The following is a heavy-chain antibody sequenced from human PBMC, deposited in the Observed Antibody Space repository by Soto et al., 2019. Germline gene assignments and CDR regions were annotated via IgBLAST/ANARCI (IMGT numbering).Heavy chain of an antibody. Sequence: GGSQRLSCAASGFSFSSYSMNWVRQAPGKGLEWVASITTSSSYIQYADSVKGRFTISRDNSKNMVYLQMNSLRAEDTAIYYCAKVQRSMIVVALDAFDVWGQGAMVTVSS. CDR1: GFSFSSYS. CDR3: AKVQRSMIVVALDAFDV. CDR2: ITTSSSYI. J-gene: IGHJ3*01. V-gene: IGHV3-21*04. D-gene: IGHD3-22*01.